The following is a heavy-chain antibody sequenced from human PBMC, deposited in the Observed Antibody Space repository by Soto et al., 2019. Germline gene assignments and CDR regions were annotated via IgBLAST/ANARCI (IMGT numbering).Heavy chain of an antibody. Sequence: LRLSCAASGFTFSSYAMSWVRQAPGKGLEWVSAISGSGGSTYYADSVKGRFTISRDNSKNTLYLQMNSLRAEDTAVYYCAKGTLPHYYYYGMDVWGQGTTVTVSS. CDR2: ISGSGGST. CDR1: GFTFSSYA. CDR3: AKGTLPHYYYYGMDV. V-gene: IGHV3-23*01. J-gene: IGHJ6*02.